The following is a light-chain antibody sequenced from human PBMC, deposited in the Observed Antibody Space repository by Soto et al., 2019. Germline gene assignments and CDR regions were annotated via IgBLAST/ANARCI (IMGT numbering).Light chain of an antibody. CDR3: QKYKSAPALT. V-gene: IGKV1-27*01. CDR2: AAS. J-gene: IGKJ4*01. Sequence: DIQMTQSPSSLSASVGDRVTITCRASQGISTFLAWYQHKPGKVPKLLIYAASTLQSVVPSRFSGSGSGTDFTLTISSLQPEDVATYYCQKYKSAPALTFGGGTKVEIK. CDR1: QGISTF.